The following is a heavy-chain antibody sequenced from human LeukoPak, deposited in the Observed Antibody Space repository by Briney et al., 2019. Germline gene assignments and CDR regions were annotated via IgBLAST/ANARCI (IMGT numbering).Heavy chain of an antibody. Sequence: PGGSLRLSCAASGFSFRSYCMDWFRQAPGKGLEWVSSITGSSFYISYADSVKGRFTISRDNAENSLFPQMNSPRPEDTAVYFCARDRLEGGDTLDSWGQGTLVTVSS. D-gene: IGHD1-1*01. CDR2: ITGSSFYI. J-gene: IGHJ4*02. CDR1: GFSFRSYC. V-gene: IGHV3-21*01. CDR3: ARDRLEGGDTLDS.